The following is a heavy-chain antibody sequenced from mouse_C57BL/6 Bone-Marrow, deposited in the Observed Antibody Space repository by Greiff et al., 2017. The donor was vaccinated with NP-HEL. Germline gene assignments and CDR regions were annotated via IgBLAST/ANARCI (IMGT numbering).Heavy chain of an antibody. V-gene: IGHV5-6*01. CDR1: GFTFSSYG. Sequence: EVKLMESGGDLVKPGGSLKLSCAASGFTFSSYGMSWVRQTPDKRLEWVATISSGGSYTYYPDSVKGRFTISRDNAKKTLYLQMSSLKSEDTAMYYCAREGWLLPSFAYWGQGTLVTVSA. CDR3: AREGWLLPSFAY. CDR2: ISSGGSYT. D-gene: IGHD2-3*01. J-gene: IGHJ3*01.